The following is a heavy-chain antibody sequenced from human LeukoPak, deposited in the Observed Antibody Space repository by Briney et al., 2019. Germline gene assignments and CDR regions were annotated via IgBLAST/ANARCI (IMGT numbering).Heavy chain of an antibody. CDR1: GGSISSSNYY. CDR3: ARPGPYYDFWSGYLPIDY. J-gene: IGHJ4*02. CDR2: IFYTGNT. Sequence: SETLSLTCTVSGGSISSSNYYWGWIRQPPGKGLEWIGSIFYTGNTYDNPSLKSRVIMSVDTSKNQFSLKLSSVTAADTAMYYCARPGPYYDFWSGYLPIDYWGQGTLVTVSS. V-gene: IGHV4-39*01. D-gene: IGHD3-3*01.